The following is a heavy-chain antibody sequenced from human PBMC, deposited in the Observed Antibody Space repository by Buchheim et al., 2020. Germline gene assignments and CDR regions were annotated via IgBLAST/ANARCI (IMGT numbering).Heavy chain of an antibody. J-gene: IGHJ6*02. CDR1: GFTLSNYA. CDR3: ARGIVLYGMDV. V-gene: IGHV3-23*01. D-gene: IGHD2/OR15-2a*01. CDR2: ISSAGDKT. Sequence: EVQLLESGGDLVQPGGSLRLSCAASGFTLSNYAMSWVRQAPGKGLEWVSSISSAGDKTYYIDSVKGRFTISRDNSRNTLVLQMSSLRAEDTAVYYCARGIVLYGMDVWGQGTT.